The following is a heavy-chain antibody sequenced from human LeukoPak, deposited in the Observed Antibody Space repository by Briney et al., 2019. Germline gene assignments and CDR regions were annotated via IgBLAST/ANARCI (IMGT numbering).Heavy chain of an antibody. Sequence: PSETLSLTCTVSGGSISSYYWSWIRQPPGKGLEWIGYIYYSGSTNYNPSLKSRVTISVDTSKNQFSLKLSSVTAADTAVYYCALLGSYYYDSSGYWFDPWGQGTLVTVSS. CDR2: IYYSGST. CDR1: GGSISSYY. J-gene: IGHJ5*02. CDR3: ALLGSYYYDSSGYWFDP. D-gene: IGHD3-22*01. V-gene: IGHV4-59*08.